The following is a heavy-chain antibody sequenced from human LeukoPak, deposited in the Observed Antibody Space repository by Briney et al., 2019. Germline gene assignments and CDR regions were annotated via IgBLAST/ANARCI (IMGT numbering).Heavy chain of an antibody. J-gene: IGHJ4*02. D-gene: IGHD6-19*01. CDR2: ISTHNGNT. V-gene: IGHV1-18*04. CDR1: GYTFIGYY. Sequence: ASVKVSCKASGYTFIGYYMHWVRQAPGQGLEWTGWISTHNGNTNYAQKLQGRVTMTIDTSTSTAYMDLTSLRSDDTAVYYCARGEYGGGWYARGFFDYWGQGTLVTVSS. CDR3: ARGEYGGGWYARGFFDY.